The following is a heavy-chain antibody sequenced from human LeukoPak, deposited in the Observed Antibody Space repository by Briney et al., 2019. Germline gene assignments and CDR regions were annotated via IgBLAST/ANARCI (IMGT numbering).Heavy chain of an antibody. CDR2: ISYDGSNK. D-gene: IGHD2-21*02. V-gene: IGHV3-30*04. CDR1: GFTFSSYA. Sequence: GGSLRLSCAASGFTFSSYAMHWVRQAPGKGLEWVAVISYDGSNKYYADSVKGRFTISRDNSKNTLYLQMNSLRAEDTAVYYCARDWVQYCGGDCYSSFDIWGQGTMVTVSS. CDR3: ARDWVQYCGGDCYSSFDI. J-gene: IGHJ3*02.